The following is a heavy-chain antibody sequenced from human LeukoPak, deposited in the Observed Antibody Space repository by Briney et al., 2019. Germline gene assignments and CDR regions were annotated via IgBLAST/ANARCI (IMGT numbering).Heavy chain of an antibody. Sequence: GGSLRLSCAASGFIFSSYAMSWVRQAPGKGLVWVSRINGDGSSTSYADSVRGRFTISRDNAKSTVYLQMNSLRAEDTAVYYCARAVSGHYGMFDYWGQGTLVTVSS. CDR3: ARAVSGHYGMFDY. V-gene: IGHV3-74*01. CDR2: INGDGSST. D-gene: IGHD3-10*01. J-gene: IGHJ4*02. CDR1: GFIFSSYA.